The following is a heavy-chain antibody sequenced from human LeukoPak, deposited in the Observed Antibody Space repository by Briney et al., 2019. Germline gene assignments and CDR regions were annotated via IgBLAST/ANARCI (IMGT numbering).Heavy chain of an antibody. CDR1: GFTFSSYW. CDR3: ARLSYRPESSIAARPYDY. V-gene: IGHV3-74*01. D-gene: IGHD6-6*01. J-gene: IGHJ4*02. Sequence: GGSLRLSCAASGFTFSSYWMHWVRQAPGKGLVWVSRINGNGSSTDYADSVKGRFTISRDNAKNTLYPQMYILRDEDTAVYYCARLSYRPESSIAARPYDYWGQGTLVTVSS. CDR2: INGNGSST.